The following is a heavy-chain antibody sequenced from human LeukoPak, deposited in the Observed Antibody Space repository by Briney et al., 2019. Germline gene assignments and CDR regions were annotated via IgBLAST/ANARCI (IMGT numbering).Heavy chain of an antibody. V-gene: IGHV3-30-3*01. J-gene: IGHJ4*02. CDR1: GFTFSSYA. CDR3: ARDWYNSPLDY. D-gene: IGHD1-1*01. Sequence: SGGSLRLSCAASGFTFSSYAMHWVRQAPGKGLEWVAVISYDGSNKYFADSVKGRFTISRDNSKNTLYLQMNSLRAEDTAVYYCARDWYNSPLDYWGQGTLVTVSS. CDR2: ISYDGSNK.